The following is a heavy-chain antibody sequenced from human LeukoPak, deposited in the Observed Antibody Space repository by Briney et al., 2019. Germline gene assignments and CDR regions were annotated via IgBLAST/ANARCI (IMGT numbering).Heavy chain of an antibody. V-gene: IGHV3-74*01. Sequence: PGGSLRLSCAASGFTFSSYWMHWVRQAPGKGPVWISRIHSDGTSTSYADSVKGRFTISRDNSKNTLYVQMNSLRAEDTAVYCARATMSYSTSEAFDIWGQGTMVTVSS. CDR2: IHSDGTST. CDR3: ARATMSYSTSEAFDI. J-gene: IGHJ3*02. D-gene: IGHD6-13*01. CDR1: GFTFSSYW.